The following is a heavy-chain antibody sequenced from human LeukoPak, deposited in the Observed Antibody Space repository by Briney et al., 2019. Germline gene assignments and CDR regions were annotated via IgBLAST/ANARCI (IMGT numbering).Heavy chain of an antibody. Sequence: SETLSLTCTVSGGSISGYYWSWVRQPPGQGLEWMGYTYYIGSTTYNPSLRSRVTISVDTSKDPFSLMGTSVSSADTALYYCARHRGHYNAHDAFDIWGQGTWVAVSS. CDR2: TYYIGST. J-gene: IGHJ3*02. CDR3: ARHRGHYNAHDAFDI. D-gene: IGHD3-9*01. V-gene: IGHV4-59*08. CDR1: GGSISGYY.